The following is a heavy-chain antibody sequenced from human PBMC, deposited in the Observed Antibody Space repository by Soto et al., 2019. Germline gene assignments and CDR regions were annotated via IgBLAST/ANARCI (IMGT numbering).Heavy chain of an antibody. V-gene: IGHV4-34*01. J-gene: IGHJ6*02. CDR2: INHSGST. Sequence: SETLSLTCAVYGGSFSGYYWSWIRQPPGKGLEWIGEINHSGSTNYNPSLKSRVTISVDTSKNQFSLKLSSVTAADTAVYYCARVYVLRFLEWLTERYYGMDVWGQGTTVTVSS. D-gene: IGHD3-3*01. CDR1: GGSFSGYY. CDR3: ARVYVLRFLEWLTERYYGMDV.